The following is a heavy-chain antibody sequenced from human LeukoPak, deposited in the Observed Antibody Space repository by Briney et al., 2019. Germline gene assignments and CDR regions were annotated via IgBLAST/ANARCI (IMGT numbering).Heavy chain of an antibody. J-gene: IGHJ4*02. D-gene: IGHD1-26*01. CDR3: ARRWEWEPFDY. Sequence: PSETLSLTCTVSGGSISSSSYYWGWIRQPPGKGLEWIGSIYYSGSTYYNPSLKSRVTISVDTSKNQFSLKLSSVTAADTAVYYCARRWEWEPFDYWGQGTLVTVSS. CDR2: IYYSGST. V-gene: IGHV4-39*01. CDR1: GGSISSSSYY.